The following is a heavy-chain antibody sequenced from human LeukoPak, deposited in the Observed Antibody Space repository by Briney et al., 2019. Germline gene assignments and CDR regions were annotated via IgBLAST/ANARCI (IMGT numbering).Heavy chain of an antibody. CDR3: ATTHYGSGSYFVP. Sequence: GGSLRLSCAASGFTFSSYAMHWVRQAPGKGLEWVAVISYDGSNKYYADSVKGRFTISRDNSKNTLYLQMNSLRAEDTAVYYCATTHYGSGSYFVPWGQGTLVTVSS. CDR2: ISYDGSNK. CDR1: GFTFSSYA. J-gene: IGHJ5*02. V-gene: IGHV3-30*04. D-gene: IGHD3-10*01.